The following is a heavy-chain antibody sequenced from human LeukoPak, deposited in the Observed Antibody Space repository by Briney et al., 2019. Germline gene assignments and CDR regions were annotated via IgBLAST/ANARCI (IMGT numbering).Heavy chain of an antibody. CDR2: LRGNGDT. CDR1: GFSFSSYA. D-gene: IGHD1-1*01. Sequence: GGSLRLSCAASGFSFSSYAMSWFREAPARGLEWVSSLRGNGDTFYADSVKGRFTLSRDDSRNTVYLQLNNLRVEDTAVYYCATANWVSNADAVFWGQGTVVTVSS. J-gene: IGHJ4*02. CDR3: ATANWVSNADAVF. V-gene: IGHV3-23*01.